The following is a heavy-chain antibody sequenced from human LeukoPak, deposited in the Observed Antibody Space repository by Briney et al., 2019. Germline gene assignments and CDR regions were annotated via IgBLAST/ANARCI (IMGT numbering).Heavy chain of an antibody. Sequence: ASVKVSCKTSGYTFTDLYIHWVRQAPGQGLEWVGRVNPNSGGTDYAQKFQGRVTMTRDTSIGTAYMELNRLRSDDTAVYFCARGEVVPAAISYYYYGVAVWGQGTTVTVSS. CDR2: VNPNSGGT. V-gene: IGHV1-2*06. CDR3: ARGEVVPAAISYYYYGVAV. CDR1: GYTFTDLY. J-gene: IGHJ6*02. D-gene: IGHD2-2*02.